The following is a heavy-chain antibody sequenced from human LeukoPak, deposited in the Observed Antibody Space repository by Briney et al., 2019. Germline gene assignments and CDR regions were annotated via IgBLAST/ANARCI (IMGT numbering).Heavy chain of an antibody. CDR1: GGTFSSYA. J-gene: IGHJ5*02. V-gene: IGHV1-69*13. CDR3: ARPDEDRGYSYGYNH. Sequence: ASVKVSCKASGGTFSSYAISWVRQAPGQGLEWMGGIIPIFGTANYAQKFQGRVTITADESTSTAYMELSSLRSEDTAVYYCARPDEDRGYSYGYNHWGQGTLVTVSS. D-gene: IGHD5-18*01. CDR2: IIPIFGTA.